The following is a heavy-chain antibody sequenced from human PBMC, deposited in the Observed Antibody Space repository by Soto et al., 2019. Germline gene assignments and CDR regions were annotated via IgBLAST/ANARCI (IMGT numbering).Heavy chain of an antibody. D-gene: IGHD3-10*02. CDR2: ISYDGNNK. CDR3: ARDHGMFLSYYYYGMDV. Sequence: AGGSLRLSCAASGFTFSRFSMHWVRQAPGKGLAWVAVISYDGNNKHFAEPVKGRFSISRDDSKNTVYLEMNNLRGDDSAVYYCARDHGMFLSYYYYGMDVWGQGTTVTVSS. J-gene: IGHJ6*02. V-gene: IGHV3-30-3*01. CDR1: GFTFSRFS.